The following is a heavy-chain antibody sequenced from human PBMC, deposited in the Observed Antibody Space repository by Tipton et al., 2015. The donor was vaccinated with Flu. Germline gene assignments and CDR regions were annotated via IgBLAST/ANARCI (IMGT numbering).Heavy chain of an antibody. V-gene: IGHV4-61*02. D-gene: IGHD2-2*01. J-gene: IGHJ4*02. CDR3: ARDPSLGMPDYFDY. CDR2: ISGSGSGGT. CDR1: GGSIRNDKGH. Sequence: TLSLTCSVSGGSIRNDKGHWSWIRRPAGKGLEWIGRISGSGSGGTNYNPSLRSRVTISVDTSKKQFSLQLRSVTAADTAVYYCARDPSLGMPDYFDYWGQGTLVTASS.